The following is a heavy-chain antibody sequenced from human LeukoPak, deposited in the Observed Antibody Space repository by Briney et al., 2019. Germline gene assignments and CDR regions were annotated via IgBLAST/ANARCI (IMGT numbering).Heavy chain of an antibody. V-gene: IGHV4-30-2*01. CDR2: IYHSGST. D-gene: IGHD2-15*01. CDR3: ARHGGGGSHGLRDIDY. Sequence: SSETLSLTCAVSGGSISSGGYSWSWIRQPPGKGLEWIGYIYHSGSTYYNPSLKSRVTISVDRSKNQFSLKLSSVTAADTAVYYCARHGGGGSHGLRDIDYWGQGTLVTVSS. CDR1: GGSISSGGYS. J-gene: IGHJ4*02.